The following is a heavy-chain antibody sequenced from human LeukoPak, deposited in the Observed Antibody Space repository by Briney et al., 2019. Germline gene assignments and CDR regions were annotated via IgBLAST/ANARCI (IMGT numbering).Heavy chain of an antibody. V-gene: IGHV3-53*01. D-gene: IGHD4-17*01. CDR3: AREDGVGDAFDI. Sequence: GGSLRLSCAASGFIVSSNYMSWVRQAPGKGLEWVSVIYSGGSTYYADSVKGRFTIPRDNSKNTLYLQMNSLRAEDTAVYYCAREDGVGDAFDIWGQGTMVTVSS. CDR2: IYSGGST. J-gene: IGHJ3*02. CDR1: GFIVSSNY.